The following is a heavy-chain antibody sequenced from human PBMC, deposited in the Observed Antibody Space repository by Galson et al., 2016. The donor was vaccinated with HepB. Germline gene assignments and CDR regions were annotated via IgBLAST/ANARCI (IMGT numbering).Heavy chain of an antibody. D-gene: IGHD1-26*01. V-gene: IGHV4-30-2*06. Sequence: PLSLTCTVSGGSMSSGGYSWNWIRQSPGKGLEWIGYIYHSGTSFYNPSLKSRVSISVERSKNQFSLKLSYVTAADTAMYYCARGEQLFHLRAFDIWGKGTMAIVSS. CDR3: ARGEQLFHLRAFDI. CDR1: GGSMSSGGYS. J-gene: IGHJ3*02. CDR2: IYHSGTS.